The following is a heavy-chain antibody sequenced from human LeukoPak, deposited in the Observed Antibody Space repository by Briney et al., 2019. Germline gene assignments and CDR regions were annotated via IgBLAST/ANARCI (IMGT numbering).Heavy chain of an antibody. J-gene: IGHJ4*02. Sequence: GGSLRLSCAASGFTFSSYAMSWARQAPGKGLEWVSAISGSGGSTYYADSAKGRFTISRDNSKNTLYLQMNSLRAEDTAVYYCAKVRGSSWYYSDWGQGTLVTVSS. CDR3: AKVRGSSWYYSD. CDR2: ISGSGGST. V-gene: IGHV3-23*01. CDR1: GFTFSSYA. D-gene: IGHD6-13*01.